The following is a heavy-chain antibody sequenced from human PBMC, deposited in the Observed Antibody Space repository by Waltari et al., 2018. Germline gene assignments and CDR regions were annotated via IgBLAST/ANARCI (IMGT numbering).Heavy chain of an antibody. CDR3: SESLNV. J-gene: IGHJ6*02. CDR2: INPDGSAK. Sequence: EVQMVESGGGLVQPGGSLSLSCAASGFTFSNFWMDWVRQGPGKWREGVANINPDGSAKTYVDSVKGRFTIFRDNTKNSLYLQMNSLRAEDTAIYYCSESLNVWGPGTTVTVSS. CDR1: GFTFSNFW. V-gene: IGHV3-7*01.